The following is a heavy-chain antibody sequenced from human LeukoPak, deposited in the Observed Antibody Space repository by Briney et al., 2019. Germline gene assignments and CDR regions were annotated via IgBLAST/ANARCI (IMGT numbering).Heavy chain of an antibody. CDR2: INDDGSDT. D-gene: IGHD2-15*01. CDR1: GFTFKLYW. V-gene: IGHV3-74*01. J-gene: IGHJ5*02. Sequence: GGPLRLSCAASGFTFKLYWMHWVRQVPGKRPVWVSRINDDGSDTIYADSVRGRFTISRDDAKNTVYLQMNNLRAEDTAVYYCVRGGPSTWSWGQGTLVTVSS. CDR3: VRGGPSTWS.